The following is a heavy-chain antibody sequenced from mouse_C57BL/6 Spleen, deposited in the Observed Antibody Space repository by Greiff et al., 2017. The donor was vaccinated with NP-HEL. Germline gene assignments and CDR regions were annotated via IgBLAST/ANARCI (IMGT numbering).Heavy chain of an antibody. J-gene: IGHJ4*01. Sequence: EVKLVESGGGLVKPGGSLKLSCAASGFTFSDYGMHWVRQAPEKGLEWVAYISSGSSTIYYADTVKGRFTISRDNAKNTLFLQMTSLRSEDTAMYYCAREAGGYLYAMDYWGQGTSVTVSS. CDR3: AREAGGYLYAMDY. D-gene: IGHD2-2*01. CDR1: GFTFSDYG. CDR2: ISSGSSTI. V-gene: IGHV5-17*01.